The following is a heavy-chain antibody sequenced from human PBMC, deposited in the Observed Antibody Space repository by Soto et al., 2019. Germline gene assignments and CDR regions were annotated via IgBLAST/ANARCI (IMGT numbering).Heavy chain of an antibody. V-gene: IGHV4-30-4*01. J-gene: IGHJ6*02. CDR2: IYYSGST. CDR3: VRPLPSGRNYGLDV. CDR1: GGSISSGDYY. D-gene: IGHD3-10*01. Sequence: PSETLSLTCTVSGGSISSGDYYWSWIRQPPGKGLEWIGYIYYSGSTSYNASLKSRTSISADPSNNQFSLKLHSLTAEDTAVYYCVRPLPSGRNYGLDVWGQGTTVTVSS.